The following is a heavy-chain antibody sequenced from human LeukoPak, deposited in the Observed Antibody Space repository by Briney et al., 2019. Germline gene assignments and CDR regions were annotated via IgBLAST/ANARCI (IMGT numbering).Heavy chain of an antibody. D-gene: IGHD3-22*01. Sequence: GGSLRLSCAASGFTFNTYSMSWVRQAPGKGLQWVSYISGGSTTAYYADSVKGRFTISRDNAKNSLYLQMNSLRAEDTAVYYCARGMYYYDSSGYLCDYWGQGTLVTVSS. CDR1: GFTFNTYS. V-gene: IGHV3-48*04. CDR3: ARGMYYYDSSGYLCDY. J-gene: IGHJ4*02. CDR2: ISGGSTTA.